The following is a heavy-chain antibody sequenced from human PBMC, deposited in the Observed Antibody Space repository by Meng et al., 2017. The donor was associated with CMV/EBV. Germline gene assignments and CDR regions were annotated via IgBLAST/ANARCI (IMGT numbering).Heavy chain of an antibody. J-gene: IGHJ6*02. Sequence: SVKVSCKASGGTFSSYAISWVRQARGQGLEWMGGIIPIFGTANYAQKFQGRVTITTDESTSTAYMELSSLRSEDTAVYYCASYYDFWSGYYTLYYYGMDVWGQGTTVTVSS. D-gene: IGHD3-3*01. CDR3: ASYYDFWSGYYTLYYYGMDV. CDR1: GGTFSSYA. V-gene: IGHV1-69*05. CDR2: IIPIFGTA.